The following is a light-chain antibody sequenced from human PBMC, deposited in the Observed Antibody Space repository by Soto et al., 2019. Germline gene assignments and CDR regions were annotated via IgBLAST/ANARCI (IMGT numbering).Light chain of an antibody. Sequence: QSVLTQPPSASGSPGQSVTISCTGTSSDVGAYNYVSWYQQYPGKAPKLMIYEVNKRPSGVPDRFSGSKSGKTASLTVSGLQPEDEADYHSTSYAGSNFWVFGGGTKLTVL. CDR1: SSDVGAYNY. J-gene: IGLJ3*02. V-gene: IGLV2-8*01. CDR3: TSYAGSNFWV. CDR2: EVN.